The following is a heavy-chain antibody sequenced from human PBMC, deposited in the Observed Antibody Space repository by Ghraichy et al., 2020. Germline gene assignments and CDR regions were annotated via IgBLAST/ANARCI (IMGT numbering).Heavy chain of an antibody. J-gene: IGHJ4*02. D-gene: IGHD3-22*01. CDR3: ARAGKYYYDRSGYSNY. CDR2: INYDESEK. CDR1: AFTFSSHW. Sequence: GGSLRLSCAASAFTFSSHWMSWVRQAPGKGLEWVANINYDESEKYYVDSVKGRFTISRDNAKNSLYLQMNSLRVEDTAVYYCARAGKYYYDRSGYSNYWGQGILVTGSS. V-gene: IGHV3-7*01.